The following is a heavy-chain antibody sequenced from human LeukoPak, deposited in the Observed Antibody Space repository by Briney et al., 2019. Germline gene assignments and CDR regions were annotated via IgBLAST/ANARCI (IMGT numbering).Heavy chain of an antibody. Sequence: GGSLRLSCAASGFTFSSYAMSWVRQAPGKGLEWVSAISGSGGSTYYAVSVKGRFTISRDNSKNTLYLQMNSLRAEDTAVYYCAKDVRYCSGGSCYNWFDPWGQGTLVTVSS. CDR3: AKDVRYCSGGSCYNWFDP. J-gene: IGHJ5*02. V-gene: IGHV3-23*01. CDR2: ISGSGGST. D-gene: IGHD2-15*01. CDR1: GFTFSSYA.